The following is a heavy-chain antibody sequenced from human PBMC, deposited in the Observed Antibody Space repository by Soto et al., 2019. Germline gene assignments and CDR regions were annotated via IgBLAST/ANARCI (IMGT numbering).Heavy chain of an antibody. V-gene: IGHV1-2*02. D-gene: IGHD5-12*01. CDR1: GYTFTGYY. CDR3: ARANSGDDDEFDY. Sequence: QVQLVQSGAEVKKPGASVKVSCKASGYTFTGYYIHWVRQAPGQGLEWMGWVNPNSGDTSYAQKFQGRVTMTRDTSISSAYMEVSRLRSDDTAMYYCARANSGDDDEFDYWGQGTPVTVSS. J-gene: IGHJ4*02. CDR2: VNPNSGDT.